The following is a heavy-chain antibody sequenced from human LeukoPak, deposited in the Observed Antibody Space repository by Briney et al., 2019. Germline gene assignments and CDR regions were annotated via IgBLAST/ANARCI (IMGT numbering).Heavy chain of an antibody. D-gene: IGHD1-26*01. V-gene: IGHV4-34*01. CDR3: ARGRRSGSYFISFDY. CDR1: GGSFSGYY. CDR2: INHSGST. J-gene: IGHJ4*02. Sequence: PSETLSLTCAVYGGSFSGYYWSWIRQPPGKGLVWIGEINHSGSTNYNPSLKSRVTISVDTSKNQFSLKLSSVTAADTAVYYCARGRRSGSYFISFDYWGQGTLVTVSS.